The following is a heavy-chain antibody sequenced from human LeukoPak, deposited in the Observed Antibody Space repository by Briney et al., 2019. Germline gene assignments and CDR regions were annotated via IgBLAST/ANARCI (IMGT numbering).Heavy chain of an antibody. CDR1: GGSFSGYY. Sequence: SETLSLTCAVYGGSFSGYYWSWIRQPPGKGLEWIGEINHSGSTNYNPSLKSRVSISVDTSKNQFSLKLCSVTAADPAVYYCAILSQLKDYYGMDVWGQGTTVTVSS. CDR2: INHSGST. D-gene: IGHD2-2*01. J-gene: IGHJ6*02. V-gene: IGHV4-34*01. CDR3: AILSQLKDYYGMDV.